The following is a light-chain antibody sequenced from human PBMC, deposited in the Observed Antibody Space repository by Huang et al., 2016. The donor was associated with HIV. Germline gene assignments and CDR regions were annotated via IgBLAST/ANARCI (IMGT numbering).Light chain of an antibody. V-gene: IGKV3-15*01. J-gene: IGKJ1*01. CDR2: GAS. Sequence: DIVMTQSPATLSVSLGERVILSCRASQNVNRNVAWYQHKPGQVPRRVIHGASTRATGVADRFRGNGSGTEFTLTISSLQAEDFALYYCQHYNNWPPWTFGQGTKLEIK. CDR1: QNVNRN. CDR3: QHYNNWPPWT.